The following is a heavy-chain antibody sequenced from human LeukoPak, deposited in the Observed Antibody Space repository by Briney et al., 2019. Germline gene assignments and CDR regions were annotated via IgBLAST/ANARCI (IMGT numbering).Heavy chain of an antibody. J-gene: IGHJ4*02. CDR2: IYSGGST. D-gene: IGHD5-24*01. CDR1: GFTVSSNY. Sequence: GGSLRLSCAASGFTVSSNYMSWVRQAPGKGLEWVSVIYSGGSTYYADSVKGRFIISRDNSKNTLYLQMSSLRAEDTAVYYCASGLRDIIAGGLDYWGQGTLVTVSS. CDR3: ASGLRDIIAGGLDY. V-gene: IGHV3-53*01.